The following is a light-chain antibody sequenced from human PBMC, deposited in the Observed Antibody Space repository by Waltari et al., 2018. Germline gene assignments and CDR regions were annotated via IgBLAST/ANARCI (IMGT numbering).Light chain of an antibody. V-gene: IGKV1-5*03. CDR3: QQYNSYSPWT. J-gene: IGKJ1*01. CDR1: QSISSW. CDR2: KSS. Sequence: DIQMTQSPSTLSASVGDRVTITSRARQSISSWLAWYQQKPGKAPKLLSYKSSSVESGVPSRFSGSGSGTEFTLTISSLQPDDFATYDCQQYNSYSPWTFGQGTKVEIK.